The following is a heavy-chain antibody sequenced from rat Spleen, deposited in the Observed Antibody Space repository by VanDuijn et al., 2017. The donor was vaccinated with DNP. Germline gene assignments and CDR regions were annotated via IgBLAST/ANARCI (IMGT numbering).Heavy chain of an antibody. Sequence: EVQLVESGGGLVQPGRSLKLSCAASGFTFSNYYMAWVRQAPTKGLEWVAYISYDGGITNYGDSVKGRFTISRDNAKSTLYLQMDSLRSEETATYYCARWGGDYFDYWGQGVMVTVSS. V-gene: IGHV5S11*01. CDR1: GFTFSNYY. CDR3: ARWGGDYFDY. CDR2: ISYDGGIT. J-gene: IGHJ2*01.